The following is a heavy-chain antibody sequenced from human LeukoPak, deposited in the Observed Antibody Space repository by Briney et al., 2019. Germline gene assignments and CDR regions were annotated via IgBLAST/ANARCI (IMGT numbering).Heavy chain of an antibody. CDR2: IKQDGSEK. CDR1: GFTFSSYW. V-gene: IGHV3-7*03. D-gene: IGHD2-15*01. CDR3: ARIGGSCYSGCDYFDY. Sequence: PGGSLRLSCAASGFTFSSYWMSWVRRAPGKGLEWVANIKQDGSEKYYVDSVKGRFTISRDNAKNSLYLQMNSLRAEDTAVYYCARIGGSCYSGCDYFDYWGQGTLVTVSS. J-gene: IGHJ4*02.